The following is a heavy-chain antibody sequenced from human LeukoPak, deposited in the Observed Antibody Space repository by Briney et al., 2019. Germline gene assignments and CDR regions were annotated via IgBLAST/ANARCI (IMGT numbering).Heavy chain of an antibody. CDR1: GFTFSSYG. D-gene: IGHD5-18*01. CDR3: AKDRYDTAMATDY. CDR2: ISYDGSNK. Sequence: PGRSLRLSCAASGFTFSSYGMHWVRQAPGKGLEWVAVISYDGSNKYYADSVKGRFTISRDNSKNTLYLQMNSLRAEDTAAYYCAKDRYDTAMATDYWGQGTLVTVSS. J-gene: IGHJ4*02. V-gene: IGHV3-30*18.